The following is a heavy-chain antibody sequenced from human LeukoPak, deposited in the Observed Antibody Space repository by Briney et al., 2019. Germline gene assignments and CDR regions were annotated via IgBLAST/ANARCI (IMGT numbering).Heavy chain of an antibody. D-gene: IGHD3-3*01. CDR2: MSGSGTST. Sequence: GGSLRLSCVASGFTFNNYAMSWVGQTPGRGLEWVAAMSGSGTSTYYVDSVKGRFTISRDTSKSTVYLQMNSLRAEDTALYYCAKDRYYDFWSGFYIGDNWGQGTLVTVSS. CDR1: GFTFNNYA. J-gene: IGHJ4*02. CDR3: AKDRYYDFWSGFYIGDN. V-gene: IGHV3-23*01.